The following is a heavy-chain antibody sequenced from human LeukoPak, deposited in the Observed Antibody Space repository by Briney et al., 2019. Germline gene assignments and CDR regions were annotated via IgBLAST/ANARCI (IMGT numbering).Heavy chain of an antibody. D-gene: IGHD1-26*01. CDR2: ISSSSSTV. V-gene: IGHV3-48*01. CDR3: ARGRRRCASGSCKYYFDY. CDR1: GFTFSSYN. Sequence: GGSLRLSCAASGFTFSSYNMNWVRQAPGKGLEWVSYISSSSSTVHYADSVKGRFTISRDNAKNSLYLQLNSLRADDTAVYYCARGRRRCASGSCKYYFDYWGQGTLVTVSS. J-gene: IGHJ4*02.